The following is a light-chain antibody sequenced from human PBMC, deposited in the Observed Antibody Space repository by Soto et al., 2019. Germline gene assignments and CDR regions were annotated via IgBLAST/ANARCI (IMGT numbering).Light chain of an antibody. Sequence: QSVLTQPASVSGSPGQSITISCTGTSSDVGGYKYVSWYQQHPGKAPKLMIYDVSNRPSGVSDRFSGSKSGNTASLTISGLQAEDEADYYCSSYASSNTVLFGGGTQLTVL. CDR3: SSYASSNTVL. V-gene: IGLV2-14*01. J-gene: IGLJ2*01. CDR1: SSDVGGYKY. CDR2: DVS.